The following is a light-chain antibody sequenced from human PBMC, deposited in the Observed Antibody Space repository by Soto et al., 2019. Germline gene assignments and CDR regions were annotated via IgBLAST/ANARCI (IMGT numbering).Light chain of an antibody. CDR1: SSDVGGFNS. Sequence: QSALTQPRSVSGSPGQSVTISCTGTSSDVGGFNSVSWYQQHPGKAPKFMIYDVNKRPSGVPDRFSGSKSGSTASLTISGLQAEDEADYYCCSYAGSYSYAFATGTKLTVL. V-gene: IGLV2-11*01. CDR2: DVN. CDR3: CSYAGSYSYA. J-gene: IGLJ1*01.